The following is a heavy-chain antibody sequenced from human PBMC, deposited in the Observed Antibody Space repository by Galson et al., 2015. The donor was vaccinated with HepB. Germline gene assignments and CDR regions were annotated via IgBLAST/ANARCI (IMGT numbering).Heavy chain of an antibody. CDR2: ISGSGGST. V-gene: IGHV3-23*01. CDR3: AKGGGGTCYTPAVY. Sequence: SLRLSCAASGFTFSSYAMNWVRQAPGKGLEWVSIISGSGGSTYYADSVKGRFTISRDDSKNTLYLQMNSLRAEDTAAYYCAKGGGGTCYTPAVYWGQGTLVTVSS. CDR1: GFTFSSYA. D-gene: IGHD2-15*01. J-gene: IGHJ4*02.